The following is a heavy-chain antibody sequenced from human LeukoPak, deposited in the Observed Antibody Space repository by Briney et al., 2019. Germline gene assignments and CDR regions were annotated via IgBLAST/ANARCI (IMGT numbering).Heavy chain of an antibody. D-gene: IGHD2-2*01. CDR1: GGSISSSSYY. V-gene: IGHV4-39*01. J-gene: IGHJ4*02. CDR2: IYYSGST. CDR3: ARLTILVVPAAISPYFDY. Sequence: SETLSLTCTVSGGSISSSSYYWGWIRQPPGKGLEWIGSIYYSGSTYCNPSLKSRVTISVDTSKNQFSLKLSSVTAADTAVYYCARLTILVVPAAISPYFDYWGQGTLVTVSS.